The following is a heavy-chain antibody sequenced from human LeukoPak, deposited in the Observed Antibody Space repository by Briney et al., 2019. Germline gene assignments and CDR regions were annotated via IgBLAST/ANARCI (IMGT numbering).Heavy chain of an antibody. V-gene: IGHV4-30-4*07. D-gene: IGHD3-9*01. Sequence: TSETLSLTCAVSGGSISSGGYSWSWIRQPPGKGLEWIGYIYYSGSTYYNPSLKSRVTISVDTSKNQFSLKLSSVTAADTAVYYCARGQYYDISTIDYWGQGTLVTVSS. CDR2: IYYSGST. J-gene: IGHJ4*02. CDR3: ARGQYYDISTIDY. CDR1: GGSISSGGYS.